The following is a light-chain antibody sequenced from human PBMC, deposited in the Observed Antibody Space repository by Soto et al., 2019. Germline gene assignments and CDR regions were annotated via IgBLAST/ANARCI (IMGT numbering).Light chain of an antibody. CDR2: GAS. CDR3: PQYGSSPLT. V-gene: IGKV3-20*01. Sequence: EIVLTQSPGTLSLSPGERATLSCRASQSVSSSFLAWYQQKPGQAPRLLIYGASSRATGIPDRFSGSGSGTDFTLTISRLEPEDVALYYCPQYGSSPLTFGGGTKVEIK. CDR1: QSVSSSF. J-gene: IGKJ4*01.